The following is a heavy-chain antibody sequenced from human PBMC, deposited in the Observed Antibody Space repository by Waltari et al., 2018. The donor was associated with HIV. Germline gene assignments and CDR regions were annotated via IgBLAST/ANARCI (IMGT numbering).Heavy chain of an antibody. CDR1: GYSFSDHY. Sequence: QPQLVESGGGLVEPGGSLRLTCSSSGYSFSDHYMIWVRQAPGKGLEWIAYISGTGSVKYYSASVQGRFSVSRDNAKDSLFLEMTSLTVEDTAVYFCARGPRGFTMAFDVWGRGALVTVSS. D-gene: IGHD3-10*01. CDR2: ISGTGSVK. V-gene: IGHV3-11*01. CDR3: ARGPRGFTMAFDV. J-gene: IGHJ2*01.